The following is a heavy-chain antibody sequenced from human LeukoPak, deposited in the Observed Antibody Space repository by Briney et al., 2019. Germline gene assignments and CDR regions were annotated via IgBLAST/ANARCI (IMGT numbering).Heavy chain of an antibody. CDR1: GGSFSGYY. D-gene: IGHD4-23*01. CDR2: INHSGST. J-gene: IGHJ4*02. Sequence: PSETLSLTCAVYGGSFSGYYWSWIRQPAWKGLEWIGEINHSGSTNYNPSLKSRVTISVDTSKNQFSLKLSSVTAADTAVYYCASDTVADYWGQGTLVTVSS. CDR3: ASDTVADY. V-gene: IGHV4-34*01.